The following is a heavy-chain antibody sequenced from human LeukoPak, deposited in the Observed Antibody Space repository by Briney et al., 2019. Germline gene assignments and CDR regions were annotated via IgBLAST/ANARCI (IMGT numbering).Heavy chain of an antibody. CDR2: IKQDGGEK. CDR1: GFTFRSYW. CDR3: AREYYYGSGSYYNGY. V-gene: IGHV3-7*04. D-gene: IGHD3-10*01. Sequence: GGSLRLSCAASGFTFRSYWMTWVRQAPGKGLEWVANIKQDGGEKHYVDSVKGRFTISRDNAKNSLYLQMNSLRAEDTAVYYCAREYYYGSGSYYNGYWGQGTLVTVSS. J-gene: IGHJ4*02.